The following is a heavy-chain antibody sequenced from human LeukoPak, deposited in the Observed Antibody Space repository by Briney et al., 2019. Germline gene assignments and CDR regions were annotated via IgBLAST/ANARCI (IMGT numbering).Heavy chain of an antibody. CDR2: IYYSGST. V-gene: IGHV4-59*08. CDR3: ARHPDGMDV. J-gene: IGHJ6*02. CDR1: GGSISSYY. Sequence: SETLSLTCTVSGGSISSYYWSWIRQPPGKGLEWIGYIYYSGSTNYNPSLKSRVTISVDTSKDQFSLKLSSVTAADTAVYYCARHPDGMDVWGQGTTVTVSS.